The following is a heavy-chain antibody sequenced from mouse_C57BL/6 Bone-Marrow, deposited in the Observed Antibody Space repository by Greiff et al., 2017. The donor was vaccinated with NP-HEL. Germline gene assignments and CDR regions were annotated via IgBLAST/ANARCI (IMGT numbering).Heavy chain of an antibody. CDR1: GFNIKDDY. CDR3: TTGGGEEGY. V-gene: IGHV14-4*01. CDR2: IDPDNGDT. Sequence: VQLQQSGAELVRPGASVKLSCTASGFNIKDDYMHWVKQRPEQGLEWIGWIDPDNGDTEYASKFQGKATITADTSSNTAYLQLSSLTSEDTAVYYCTTGGGEEGYWVQGTTLTVSS. J-gene: IGHJ2*01.